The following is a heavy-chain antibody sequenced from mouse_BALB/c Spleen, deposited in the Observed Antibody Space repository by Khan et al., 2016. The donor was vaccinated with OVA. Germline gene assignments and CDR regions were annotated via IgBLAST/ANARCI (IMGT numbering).Heavy chain of an antibody. CDR1: GFSLNTSGMG. V-gene: IGHV8-12*01. CDR3: TRRGRGFWYFDV. Sequence: QVTLKESGPGILQPSQTLSLTCSFSGFSLNTSGMGVSWIRQPSGKGLEWLAHIYWDDDKRYNPSLMGRLTISKDTSRNQVFLKITSVDTADTATYYCTRRGRGFWYFDVWGAGTTVTVSS. CDR2: IYWDDDK. D-gene: IGHD3-1*01. J-gene: IGHJ1*01.